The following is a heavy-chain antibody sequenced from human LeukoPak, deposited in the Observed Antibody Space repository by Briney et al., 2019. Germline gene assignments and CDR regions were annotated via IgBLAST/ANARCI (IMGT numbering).Heavy chain of an antibody. V-gene: IGHV1-18*01. CDR3: ARHDTGYSSSWYDY. Sequence: ASVKVSCKASGYTFTSYGISWVRQAPGQGHEWMGWISAYNGNTNYAQKLQGRVTMTTDTSTSTAYMELRSLRSDDTAVYYCARHDTGYSSSWYDYWGQGTLVTVSS. CDR1: GYTFTSYG. D-gene: IGHD6-13*01. CDR2: ISAYNGNT. J-gene: IGHJ4*02.